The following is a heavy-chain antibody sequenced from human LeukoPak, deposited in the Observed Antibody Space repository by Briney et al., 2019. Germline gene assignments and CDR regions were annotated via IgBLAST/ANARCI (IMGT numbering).Heavy chain of an antibody. D-gene: IGHD3-10*02. Sequence: ASVKVSCKASGYTFTGYYMPWVRQAPRQELERMGWINPNSGGTNYAQKFQGRVTMTRDTSISTAYMELSRLRSDDTAVYYCARVLGSGSYYPRDYYYYGMDVWGQGTTVTVSS. CDR1: GYTFTGYY. J-gene: IGHJ6*02. CDR2: INPNSGGT. V-gene: IGHV1-2*02. CDR3: ARVLGSGSYYPRDYYYYGMDV.